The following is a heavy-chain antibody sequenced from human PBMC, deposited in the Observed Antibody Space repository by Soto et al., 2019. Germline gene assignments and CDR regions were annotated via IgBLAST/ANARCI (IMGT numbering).Heavy chain of an antibody. Sequence: PGGSLRLSCADSGLNGKTTYMSWVRQAPGKGLEWVSVIYTDGSTYSADSVKGRFIISRDISKNTVFLQMNSLRAEDTAVYYCARLNYNGAGTVYYGMDVWGQGTTVTVSS. CDR3: ARLNYNGAGTVYYGMDV. V-gene: IGHV3-53*01. J-gene: IGHJ6*02. CDR1: GLNGKTTY. D-gene: IGHD3-10*01. CDR2: IYTDGST.